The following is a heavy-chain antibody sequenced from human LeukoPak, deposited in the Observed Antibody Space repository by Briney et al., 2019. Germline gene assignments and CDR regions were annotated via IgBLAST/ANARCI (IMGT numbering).Heavy chain of an antibody. CDR1: GFTFSGSA. CDR3: TRRLVTTVNDY. D-gene: IGHD4-17*01. Sequence: GGSLKLSCAASGFTFSGSAMHWVRQSPGKGLEWVGRIRSKANDHATAYAASVRGRFTISRDDSKNTAYLQMNSLKTEDTAVYYCTRRLVTTVNDYWGQGTLVTVSS. J-gene: IGHJ4*02. CDR2: IRSKANDHAT. V-gene: IGHV3-73*01.